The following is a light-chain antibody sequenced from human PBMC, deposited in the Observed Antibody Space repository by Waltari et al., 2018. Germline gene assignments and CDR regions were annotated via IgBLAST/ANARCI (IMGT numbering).Light chain of an antibody. Sequence: DIQMTQDPSSPSVSIGDRVTITCRASQSTGRYLSWYQQKSGRAPKLLISFASSLESGVPSRFSGTGSGTDFTLTINSLQPEDIGTYYCQQASRGPLTFGQGT. V-gene: IGKV1-39*01. CDR2: FAS. J-gene: IGKJ1*01. CDR3: QQASRGPLT. CDR1: QSTGRY.